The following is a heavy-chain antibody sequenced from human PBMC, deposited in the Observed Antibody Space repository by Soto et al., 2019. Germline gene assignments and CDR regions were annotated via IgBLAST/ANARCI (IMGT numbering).Heavy chain of an antibody. Sequence: ESGGGLVQPGGSLRLSCVVSGFTFSDHYMDWVRQAPGKGLEWVGRIRNKANSYTTVYAASVKGRFTISRDDSKNSMYLQMNSLKIEDTAVYYCVRGPTSRYLVTTWDYWGQGTLVTVSS. CDR3: VRGPTSRYLVTTWDY. CDR2: IRNKANSYTT. D-gene: IGHD4-17*01. CDR1: GFTFSDHY. V-gene: IGHV3-72*01. J-gene: IGHJ4*02.